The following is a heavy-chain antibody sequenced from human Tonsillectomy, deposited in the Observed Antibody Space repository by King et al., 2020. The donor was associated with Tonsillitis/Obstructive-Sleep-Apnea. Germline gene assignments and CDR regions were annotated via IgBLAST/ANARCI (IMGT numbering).Heavy chain of an antibody. D-gene: IGHD1-26*01. CDR1: GFTFSDHY. CDR3: ARVSGSYYLDY. J-gene: IGHJ4*02. CDR2: TRNKASSYST. Sequence: VQLVESGGGLVQPGGSLRLSCAASGFTFSDHYMDWVRQAPGKGLEWVGRTRNKASSYSTEYAASVKGRFTISRDDSTNSLYLQVNTRRTDETAVYYCARVSGSYYLDYWGQGTLVTVSS. V-gene: IGHV3-72*01.